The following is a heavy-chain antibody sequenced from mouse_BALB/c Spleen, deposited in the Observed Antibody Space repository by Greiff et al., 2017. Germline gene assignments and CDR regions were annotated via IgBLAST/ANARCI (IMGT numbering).Heavy chain of an antibody. D-gene: IGHD2-3*01. CDR2: IWAGGST. Sequence: VQLHQSGPGLVAPSQSLSITCTVSGFSLTSYGVHWVRQPPGKGLEWLGVIWAGGSTNYNSALMSRLSISKDNSKSQVFLKMNSLQTDDTAMYYCARSSYDGSLYYAMDYWGQGTSVTVSS. J-gene: IGHJ4*01. CDR1: GFSLTSYG. V-gene: IGHV2-9*02. CDR3: ARSSYDGSLYYAMDY.